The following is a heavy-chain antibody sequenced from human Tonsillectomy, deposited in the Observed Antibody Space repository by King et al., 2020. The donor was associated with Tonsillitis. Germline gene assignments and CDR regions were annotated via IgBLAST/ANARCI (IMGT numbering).Heavy chain of an antibody. D-gene: IGHD3-10*01. Sequence: LQLQESGPGLVKPSETLSLTCSVSGGSMSINNYFWGWIRQPPGKGLEYIGYVYYNGKSDSSPSLRSRVTISLDTSKNQFSLKMISVTAADTAMYYCARLTIGSGTRNYAFDIWGQGTMVTVSS. CDR1: GGSMSINNYF. CDR3: ARLTIGSGTRNYAFDI. V-gene: IGHV4-39*07. J-gene: IGHJ3*02. CDR2: VYYNGKS.